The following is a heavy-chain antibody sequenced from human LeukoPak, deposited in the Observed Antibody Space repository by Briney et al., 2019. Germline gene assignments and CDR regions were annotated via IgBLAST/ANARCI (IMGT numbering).Heavy chain of an antibody. CDR1: GYSFTSYW. J-gene: IGHJ6*03. D-gene: IGHD4-17*01. CDR2: IYPGDSDT. V-gene: IGHV5-51*01. CDR3: ARQGGDYFPHYYMDV. Sequence: GESLKISCRGSGYSFTSYWIGWVRQMPGKGLEWMGIIYPGDSDTRYSPSFQGQVTISADKSISTAYLQWSSLKASDTAMYYCARQGGDYFPHYYMDVWGKGTTVTVSS.